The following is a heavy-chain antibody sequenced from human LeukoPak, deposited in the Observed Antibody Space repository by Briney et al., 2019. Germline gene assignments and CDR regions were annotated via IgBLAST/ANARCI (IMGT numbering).Heavy chain of an antibody. V-gene: IGHV3-7*01. D-gene: IGHD3-22*01. CDR2: IKQDGSEK. CDR1: GFTFSSYW. J-gene: IGHJ4*02. Sequence: PGGSLRLSCAASGFTFSSYWMSWVRQAPGKGLEWVANIKQDGSEKYYVDSVKGRFTISRDNSRNTLYLQMNSLRAEDTAVYYCARGSGYLETFDYWGQGTLVTVSS. CDR3: ARGSGYLETFDY.